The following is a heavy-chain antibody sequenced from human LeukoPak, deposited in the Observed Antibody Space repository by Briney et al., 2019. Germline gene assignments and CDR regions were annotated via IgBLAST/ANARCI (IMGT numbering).Heavy chain of an antibody. CDR1: GLSVSSNF. D-gene: IGHD6-13*01. CDR3: ARDDVRAAAGTLNFEY. V-gene: IGHV3-53*01. J-gene: IGHJ4*02. Sequence: PGGSLRLSCAATGLSVSSNFMSWVRQAPGKGLEWVSVIYGGGSTYYADSVKGRSTISRDTPKNTLYLQMNSLRAEDTAIYYCARDDVRAAAGTLNFEYWGQGTLVTVSS. CDR2: IYGGGST.